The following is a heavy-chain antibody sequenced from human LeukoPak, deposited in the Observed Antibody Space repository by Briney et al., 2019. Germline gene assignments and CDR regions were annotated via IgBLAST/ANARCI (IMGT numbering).Heavy chain of an antibody. CDR2: INGGNGNT. Sequence: ASVKVSCKTSRYTFTSYGMHWVRQAPGQSLEWMGWINGGNGNTKYSEKFQGRVTIIRDTSASTAYMELSSLRSEDTAVYYCARVPLHDDSGHYYPHWGQGTLVTVSS. J-gene: IGHJ1*01. V-gene: IGHV1-3*01. D-gene: IGHD3-22*01. CDR1: RYTFTSYG. CDR3: ARVPLHDDSGHYYPH.